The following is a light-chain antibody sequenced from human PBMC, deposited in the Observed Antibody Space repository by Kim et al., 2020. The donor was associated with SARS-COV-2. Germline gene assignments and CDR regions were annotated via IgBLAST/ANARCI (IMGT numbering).Light chain of an antibody. J-gene: IGLJ2*01. CDR2: GKN. CDR1: SLRSYY. V-gene: IGLV3-19*01. CDR3: NSRDSSGNQVV. Sequence: SSELTQDPAVSVASGQTVRITCQGDSLRSYYTSWYQQKPGQAPVLVIYGKNNRPSGIPDRFSGSSSGNTASLTIAGAQAEDEADYYCNSRDSSGNQVVFG.